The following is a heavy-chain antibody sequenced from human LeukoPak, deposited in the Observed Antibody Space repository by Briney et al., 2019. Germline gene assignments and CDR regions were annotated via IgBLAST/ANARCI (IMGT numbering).Heavy chain of an antibody. CDR2: INHSGST. D-gene: IGHD3-22*01. Sequence: PSQTLSLTCTVSGGSISSGGHSWSWIRQPPGKGLEWIGEINHSGSTNYNPSLKSRVTISVDTSKNQFSLKLSSVTAADTAVYYCARGRSAFTMIVVVSIPARHAFDIWGQGTMVTVSS. J-gene: IGHJ3*02. V-gene: IGHV4-30-2*01. CDR3: ARGRSAFTMIVVVSIPARHAFDI. CDR1: GGSISSGGHS.